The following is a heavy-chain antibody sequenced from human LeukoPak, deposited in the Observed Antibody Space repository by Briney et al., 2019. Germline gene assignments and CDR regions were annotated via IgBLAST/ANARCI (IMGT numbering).Heavy chain of an antibody. V-gene: IGHV3-23*01. CDR2: ISARGGTT. J-gene: IGHJ3*02. Sequence: GGSLRFSCAASGFTFNSYAMSWVRQAPGKGLEWVSAISARGGTTYYADSVKGRFTISRDNSKNTLYLQMNSLGAEDTAVYYCAKEVAIPVAVDAFERWGQGTLVTVSS. CDR1: GFTFNSYA. CDR3: AKEVAIPVAVDAFER. D-gene: IGHD6-19*01.